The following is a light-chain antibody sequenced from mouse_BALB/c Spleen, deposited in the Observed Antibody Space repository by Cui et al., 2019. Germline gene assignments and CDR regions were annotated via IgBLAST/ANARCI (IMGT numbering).Light chain of an antibody. V-gene: IGKV4-80*01. CDR2: STS. J-gene: IGKJ1*01. CDR1: SSVNY. CDR3: HQWSSYPWT. Sequence: QIVLTLTPAILSASLGEEIIITCSASSSVNYMHWYQQKSGTSPKLLIYSTSNLASGVPSRFSGSGSGTFYSLTISSVEAEDAADYYCHQWSSYPWTFGGGTKLEIK.